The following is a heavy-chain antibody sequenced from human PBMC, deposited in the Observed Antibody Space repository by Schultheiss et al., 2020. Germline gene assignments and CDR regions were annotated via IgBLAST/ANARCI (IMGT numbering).Heavy chain of an antibody. Sequence: GESLKISCAASGFTFSNAWMSWVRQAPGKGLEWVGRIKSKTDGGTTDYAAPVKGRFTISRDNSENTVSLQMNTLRPEDTAIYYCARAGIVPYGMDVWGQGATVTGSS. CDR2: IKSKTDGGTT. CDR1: GFTFSNAW. D-gene: IGHD2-15*01. CDR3: ARAGIVPYGMDV. J-gene: IGHJ6*02. V-gene: IGHV3-15*01.